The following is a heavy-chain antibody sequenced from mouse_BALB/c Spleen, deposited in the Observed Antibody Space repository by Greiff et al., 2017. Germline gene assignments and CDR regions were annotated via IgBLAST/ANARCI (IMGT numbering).Heavy chain of an antibody. CDR3: ARDMITTFYAMDY. CDR2: IRNKANGYTT. J-gene: IGHJ4*01. D-gene: IGHD2-4*01. Sequence: DVKLVESGGGLVQPGGSLRLSCATSGFTFTDYYMSWVRQPPGKALEWLGFIRNKANGYTTEYSASVKGRFTISRDNSQSILYLQMNTLRAEDSATYYCARDMITTFYAMDYWGQGTSVTVSS. V-gene: IGHV7-3*02. CDR1: GFTFTDYY.